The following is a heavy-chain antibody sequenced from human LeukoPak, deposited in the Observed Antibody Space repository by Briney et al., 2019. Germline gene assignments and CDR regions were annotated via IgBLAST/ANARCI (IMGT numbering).Heavy chain of an antibody. D-gene: IGHD6-19*01. V-gene: IGHV1-2*02. CDR3: ANGGIYSSGWYGYLFDY. J-gene: IGHJ4*02. CDR1: GYTFTGYY. CDR2: INPNSGGT. Sequence: ASVKVSCKASGYTFTGYYMHWVRQAPGQGLEWMGWINPNSGGTNYAQKFQGRVTMTRDTSISTAYMELSRLRSDDTAVCYCANGGIYSSGWYGYLFDYWGQGTLVTVSS.